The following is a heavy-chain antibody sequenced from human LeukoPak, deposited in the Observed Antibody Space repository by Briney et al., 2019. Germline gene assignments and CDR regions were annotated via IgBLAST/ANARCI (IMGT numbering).Heavy chain of an antibody. CDR3: ARAPASITMMFDY. CDR1: GGSISSYY. V-gene: IGHV4-59*01. J-gene: IGHJ4*02. D-gene: IGHD3-22*01. CDR2: IYYSGST. Sequence: SETLSLTCTVSGGSISSYYWSWIRQPPGKGLEWIGYIYYSGSTNYNPSLKSRVTISVDTSKNQFSLKLSSVTAADTAVYYCARAPASITMMFDYWGQGTLVTVSS.